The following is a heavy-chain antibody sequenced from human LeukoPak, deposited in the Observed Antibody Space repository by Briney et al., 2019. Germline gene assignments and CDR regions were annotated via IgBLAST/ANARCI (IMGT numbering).Heavy chain of an antibody. CDR2: ISSSGGGT. D-gene: IGHD6-13*01. J-gene: IGHJ4*02. V-gene: IGHV3-23*01. Sequence: GGSLRLSCAASGFSFSADAMSWVRQAPGKGLEWVPGISSSGGGTYYADSVKGRFTISRDNSKNTLYLQMNSLRGEDTAVYYCAKVVGYTSSWYFDYWGQGTLVTVSS. CDR3: AKVVGYTSSWYFDY. CDR1: GFSFSADA.